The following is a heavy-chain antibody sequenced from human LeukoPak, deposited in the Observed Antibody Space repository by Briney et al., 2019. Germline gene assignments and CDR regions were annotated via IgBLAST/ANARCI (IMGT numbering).Heavy chain of an antibody. D-gene: IGHD6-19*01. V-gene: IGHV1-2*02. CDR1: GYTFTGYY. Sequence: ASVKVSCKASGYTFTGYYMHWVRQAPGQGLEWMGWINPNSGGTNYAQKFQGRVTMTRDTSISTAYMELSRLRSDDTAVYYCAKMGLKQWPYNYFDYWGQGTLVTVSS. CDR2: INPNSGGT. CDR3: AKMGLKQWPYNYFDY. J-gene: IGHJ4*02.